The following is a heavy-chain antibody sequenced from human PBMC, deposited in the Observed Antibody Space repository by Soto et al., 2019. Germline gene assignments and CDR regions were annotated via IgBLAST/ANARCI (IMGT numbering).Heavy chain of an antibody. V-gene: IGHV3-30*18. Sequence: QVQLVESGGGVVQPGRSLRLSCAASGFTFSSYGMHWVRQAPGKGLEWVAVISYDGSNKYYADSVKGRFTISRDNSKNTLYLQMNSLRAEDTAVYYCAKAADRGYDFWSGYYRGAYYYGMDVWGQGTTVTVSS. D-gene: IGHD3-3*01. J-gene: IGHJ6*02. CDR3: AKAADRGYDFWSGYYRGAYYYGMDV. CDR2: ISYDGSNK. CDR1: GFTFSSYG.